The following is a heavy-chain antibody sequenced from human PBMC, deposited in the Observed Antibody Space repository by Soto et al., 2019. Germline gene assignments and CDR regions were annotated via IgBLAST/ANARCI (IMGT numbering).Heavy chain of an antibody. Sequence: SETLSLTCTVSGGSISSSSFHWGWIRQPPGKGLEWIGSIYHSGSTNYNPSLKSRVTISVDKSKNQFSLKLSSVTAADTAVYYCARAIDRHEQWLVPGGGYYYYYGMDVWGQGTTVTVSS. V-gene: IGHV4-39*07. J-gene: IGHJ6*02. CDR3: ARAIDRHEQWLVPGGGYYYYYGMDV. D-gene: IGHD6-19*01. CDR2: IYHSGST. CDR1: GGSISSSSFH.